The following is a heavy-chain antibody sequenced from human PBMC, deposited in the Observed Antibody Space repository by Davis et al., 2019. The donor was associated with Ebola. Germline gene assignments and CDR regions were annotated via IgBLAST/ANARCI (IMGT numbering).Heavy chain of an antibody. CDR2: IRSNPYGGAR. CDR1: GFNFGDYA. CDR3: TAVGVISDFHYAMDV. V-gene: IGHV3-49*04. J-gene: IGHJ6*02. Sequence: PGGSLRLSCTTSGFNFGDYAMRWVRQAPEQGLEWVGFIRSNPYGGAREYAASVKGRFTVSRDDSKSIAYLQMNSLKAEDTAVYYCTAVGVISDFHYAMDVWGQGTTVAVSS. D-gene: IGHD3-16*02.